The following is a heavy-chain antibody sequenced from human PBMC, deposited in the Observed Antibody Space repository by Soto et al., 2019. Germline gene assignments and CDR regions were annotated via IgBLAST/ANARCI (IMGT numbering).Heavy chain of an antibody. CDR3: AREEAVRLERRFDS. D-gene: IGHD6-6*01. V-gene: IGHV4-31*03. Sequence: QVQLQESGPGLVKPSQTLSLTCTVSGGSISSGGYSWNWIRQHPGKGLEWICYIYSSGTTYYNPSLRSRLTISIDTSQNLFSLKLSSVTAADTAVYFCAREEAVRLERRFDSWGQGTLVTVSS. CDR2: IYSSGTT. CDR1: GGSISSGGYS. J-gene: IGHJ5*01.